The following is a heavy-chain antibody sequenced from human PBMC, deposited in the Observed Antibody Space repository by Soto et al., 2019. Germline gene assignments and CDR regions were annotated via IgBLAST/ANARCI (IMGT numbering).Heavy chain of an antibody. D-gene: IGHD4-17*01. CDR3: GRAGEDEWPVTTGY. V-gene: IGHV4-38-2*01. CDR1: GYSISSGYY. CDR2: IYHSGST. J-gene: IGHJ4*02. Sequence: SETLSLTCAVSGYSISSGYYWGWIRQPPGKGLEWIGSIYHSGSTYYNPSLKSRVTISVDTSKNQFSLKLRSVTAADTAVYYCGRAGEDEWPVTTGYWGQGTLVTVSS.